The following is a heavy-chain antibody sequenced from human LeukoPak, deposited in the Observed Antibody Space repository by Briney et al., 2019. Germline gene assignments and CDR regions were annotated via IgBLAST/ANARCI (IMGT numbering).Heavy chain of an antibody. CDR1: GGSFSGYY. V-gene: IGHV4-34*01. D-gene: IGHD3-10*01. CDR3: ARAWGPMVRGVVHYFDY. Sequence: SETLSLTCAVYGGSFSGYYWSWIRQPPGKGLEWIGEINHSGSTNYNPSLKSRVTISVDTSKNQFSLKLSSVTAADTAVYYCARAWGPMVRGVVHYFDYWGQGTLVTVSS. J-gene: IGHJ4*02. CDR2: INHSGST.